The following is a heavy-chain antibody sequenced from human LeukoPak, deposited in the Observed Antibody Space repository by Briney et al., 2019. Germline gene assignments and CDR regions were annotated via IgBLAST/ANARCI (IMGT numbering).Heavy chain of an antibody. V-gene: IGHV3-23*01. D-gene: IGHD4-23*01. CDR2: ISGSGGST. CDR3: AKSLRWNGAFDI. Sequence: GGSLRLSCAASGFTFSSYAMSWVRQAPGKGLEWVSAISGSGGSTYYAASVKGRFTISRDNSNTTLYLQMNSLRAEDTAVYYCAKSLRWNGAFDIWGQGTMVTVSS. J-gene: IGHJ3*02. CDR1: GFTFSSYA.